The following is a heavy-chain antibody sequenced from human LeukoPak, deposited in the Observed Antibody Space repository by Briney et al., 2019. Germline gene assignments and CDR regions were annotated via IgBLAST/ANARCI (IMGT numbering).Heavy chain of an antibody. Sequence: PGGSLRLPCAASGFTVSNNYMSWVRQAPGKGLECVSVLYSGGNTYYADSVKGRFTISRDNSKNTLYLQMNSLRAEDKAVYYCARDPGRVGDYWGQGILVTVSS. CDR2: LYSGGNT. CDR3: ARDPGRVGDY. V-gene: IGHV3-53*01. CDR1: GFTVSNNY. D-gene: IGHD2-2*01. J-gene: IGHJ4*02.